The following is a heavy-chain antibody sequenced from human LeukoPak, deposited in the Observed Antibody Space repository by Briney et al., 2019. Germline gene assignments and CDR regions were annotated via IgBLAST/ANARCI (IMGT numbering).Heavy chain of an antibody. CDR2: IYTSGST. D-gene: IGHD3-3*01. CDR3: AREPPSFGVVIIV. J-gene: IGHJ4*02. V-gene: IGHV4-61*02. Sequence: PSQTLSLTCTVSGGSISSGSYYWRWIRQPAGKGLEWIGRIYTSGSTNYNHSLKSRVTISVDTSKNQFSLKLSSVTAADTAVYYCAREPPSFGVVIIVWGQGTLVTVSA. CDR1: GGSISSGSYY.